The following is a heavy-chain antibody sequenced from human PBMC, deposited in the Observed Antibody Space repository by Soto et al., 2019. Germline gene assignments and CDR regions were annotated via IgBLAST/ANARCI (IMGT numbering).Heavy chain of an antibody. CDR1: GYTFTSYG. V-gene: IGHV1-18*01. CDR2: ISAYNGNT. Sequence: QVQLVQSGAEVKKPGASVKVSCKASGYTFTSYGLSWVRQAPGQGLEWMGWISAYNGNTNYAQKRQGRVTMTTDTTTSTAYMELRSMRSDDTDVYYCARVELIVLMVYATSQGIDYWGQGTLVTVSS. CDR3: ARVELIVLMVYATSQGIDY. D-gene: IGHD2-8*01. J-gene: IGHJ4*02.